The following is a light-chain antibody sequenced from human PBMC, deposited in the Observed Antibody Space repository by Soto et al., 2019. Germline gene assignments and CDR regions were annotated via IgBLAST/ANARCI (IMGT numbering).Light chain of an antibody. Sequence: QSALTQPPSASGSPGQSVTISCTGTSSDVGGYNYVSWYQQHPDKAPTLIIYEVSKRLSGVPDRFSGSKSGNTASLTVSGLQSDDEADYYCSSYAGSARILFGGGTKLTVL. CDR1: SSDVGGYNY. CDR2: EVS. CDR3: SSYAGSARIL. V-gene: IGLV2-8*01. J-gene: IGLJ2*01.